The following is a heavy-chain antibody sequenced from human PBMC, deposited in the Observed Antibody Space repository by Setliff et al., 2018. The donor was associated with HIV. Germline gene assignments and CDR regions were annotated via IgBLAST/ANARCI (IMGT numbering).Heavy chain of an antibody. V-gene: IGHV4-4*07. CDR3: AKDRGQCFDL. CDR2: IYTNGAT. J-gene: IGHJ2*01. CDR1: GDSFTGYY. Sequence: SETLSLTCSVSGDSFTGYYWNWIRQSAGKGLEWIGRIYTNGATSYNPSLRSRVTMSVDTSKKQLSLRLASVSAADTAVYYCAKDRGQCFDLWGRGTLVTVSS. D-gene: IGHD3-10*01.